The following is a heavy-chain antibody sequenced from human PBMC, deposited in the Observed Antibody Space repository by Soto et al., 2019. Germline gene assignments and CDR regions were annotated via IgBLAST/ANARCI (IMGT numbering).Heavy chain of an antibody. Sequence: QVQLVQSGAEVKKPGASVKVSCKASGYTFTSYGISWVRQAPGQGLEWMGWISAYNGNTNYAQKRQGRVSMTTDTSTSTAYMELRSLRSDDTAVYYCASVCRRYYGSGSPNCYWGQGTLVTVSS. CDR1: GYTFTSYG. V-gene: IGHV1-18*01. CDR2: ISAYNGNT. D-gene: IGHD3-10*01. J-gene: IGHJ4*02. CDR3: ASVCRRYYGSGSPNCY.